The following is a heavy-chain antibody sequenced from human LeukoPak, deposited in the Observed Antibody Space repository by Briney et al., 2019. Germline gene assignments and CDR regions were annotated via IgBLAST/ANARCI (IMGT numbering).Heavy chain of an antibody. CDR1: GGSISSYY. Sequence: SETLSLTCTVSGGSISSYYWSWIRQPPGKGLEWIGYIYYSGSTNYNPSLKSRVTISVDTSKNKFSLKLSAVTAADTAFYYCARDELLNRNWFDPWGQGTLVTVSS. J-gene: IGHJ5*02. D-gene: IGHD3-10*01. CDR3: ARDELLNRNWFDP. CDR2: IYYSGST. V-gene: IGHV4-59*01.